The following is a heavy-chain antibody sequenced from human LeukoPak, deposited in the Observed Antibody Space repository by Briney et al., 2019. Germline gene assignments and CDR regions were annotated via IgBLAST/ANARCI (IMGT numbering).Heavy chain of an antibody. CDR2: INPNSGGS. Sequence: AASVKVSCKASGYTFTGYYMHWVRQAPGQGLEWMGWINPNSGGSNYAQKFQGRVTMTRDTSISIVNMELSRLRSDDTAVYYCARDLYGSSSWPNFDYWGQGTLVTVSS. CDR3: ARDLYGSSSWPNFDY. CDR1: GYTFTGYY. V-gene: IGHV1-2*02. D-gene: IGHD6-13*01. J-gene: IGHJ4*02.